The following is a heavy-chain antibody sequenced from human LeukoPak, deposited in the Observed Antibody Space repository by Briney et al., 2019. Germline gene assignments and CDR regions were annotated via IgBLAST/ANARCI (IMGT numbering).Heavy chain of an antibody. CDR3: ARELTVVTGGDWFDP. D-gene: IGHD4-23*01. J-gene: IGHJ5*02. CDR1: GDSVSSNSAA. Sequence: SQTLSLTCAISGDSVSSNSAAWNWIRQSPSRGLEWLGRTYYRSKWYHDYAVSVKSRITINPDTSKNQFSLQLNSVTPEDTAVYYCARELTVVTGGDWFDPWGQGTLVTVSS. V-gene: IGHV6-1*01. CDR2: TYYRSKWYH.